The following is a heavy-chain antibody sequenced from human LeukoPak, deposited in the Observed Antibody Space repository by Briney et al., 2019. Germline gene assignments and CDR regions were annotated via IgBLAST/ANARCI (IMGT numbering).Heavy chain of an antibody. CDR2: VHLDGTT. CDR3: AREGGFYRPLDY. CDR1: GGSVASTNW. V-gene: IGHV4-4*02. J-gene: IGHJ4*02. D-gene: IGHD3-3*01. Sequence: SGTLSLTCGVSGGSVASTNWWTWVGQPPGKGREWIGEVHLDGTTNYNPSLKSRLTMSVDLSENHISLTLTSVTAADTAVYYCAREGGFYRPLDYSGQGTLVTVSS.